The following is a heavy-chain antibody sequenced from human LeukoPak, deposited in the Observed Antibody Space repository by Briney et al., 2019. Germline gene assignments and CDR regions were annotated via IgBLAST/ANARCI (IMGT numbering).Heavy chain of an antibody. CDR2: IYYSGST. D-gene: IGHD4-23*01. V-gene: IGHV4-59*11. J-gene: IGHJ3*02. CDR3: ARETTVVTPGRSDVFDI. Sequence: PSETLSLTCTVSGGSISSHYWNWIRQPPGKGLEWNGYIYYSGSTNYNPSLKSRVTISVDTSKNQFSLKLSSVTAADTAVYYCARETTVVTPGRSDVFDIWGQGTMVTVSS. CDR1: GGSISSHY.